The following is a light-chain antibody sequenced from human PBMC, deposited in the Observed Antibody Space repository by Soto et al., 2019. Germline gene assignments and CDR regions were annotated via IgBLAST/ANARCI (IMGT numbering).Light chain of an antibody. CDR3: QSYDSSLSGSRV. J-gene: IGLJ2*01. V-gene: IGLV1-40*01. CDR1: SANIGAGYD. CDR2: GNN. Sequence: QSVLTQPPSVSGAPGQRVTISCTGSSANIGAGYDVHWYQQLHGTAPKLLIYGNNTRPSGVPDRFSGSKSGTSASLAITGLQAEDEADDYCQSYDSSLSGSRVFGGGTKLTVL.